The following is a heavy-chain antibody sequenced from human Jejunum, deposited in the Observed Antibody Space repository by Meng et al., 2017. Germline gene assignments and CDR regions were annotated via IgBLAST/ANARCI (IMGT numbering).Heavy chain of an antibody. CDR2: FTGTTTTT. Sequence: VQLVGSGGGLVKPGGSLRLSCGASGFIFNDHYMTRIRQGPGKGLEWVSTFTGTTTTTYYADSVKGRFTISRDNSKNTLYLQMNSLRAEDTAVYYCARLTSLWGQGTLVTVSS. J-gene: IGHJ4*02. CDR1: GFIFNDHY. CDR3: ARLTSL. V-gene: IGHV3-11*01. D-gene: IGHD3-16*01.